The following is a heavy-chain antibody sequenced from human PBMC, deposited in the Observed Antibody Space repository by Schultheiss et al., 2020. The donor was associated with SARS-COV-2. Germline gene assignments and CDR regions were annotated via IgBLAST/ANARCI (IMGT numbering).Heavy chain of an antibody. CDR2: IWYDGSNK. D-gene: IGHD2-8*02. CDR3: ASSIGYCTGGVCAL. Sequence: GGSLRLSCAASGFTFSSYGMHWVRQAPGKGLEWVAVIWYDGSNKYYADSVKGRFTISRDNSKNTLYLQMNSLRAEDTAVYYCASSIGYCTGGVCALWGKGTTVTVSS. J-gene: IGHJ6*04. V-gene: IGHV3-33*01. CDR1: GFTFSSYG.